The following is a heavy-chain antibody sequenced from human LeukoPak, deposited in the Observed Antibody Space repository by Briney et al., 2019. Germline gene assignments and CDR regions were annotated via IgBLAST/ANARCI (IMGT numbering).Heavy chain of an antibody. CDR3: ARHSISDVRWNYVDY. D-gene: IGHD2-2*01. CDR1: GGSISSSSYY. J-gene: IGHJ4*02. V-gene: IGHV4-39*01. CDR2: IYYSGNT. Sequence: PSETLSLTCTVSGGSISSSSYYWGCIRQPPGKGLEWIGSIYYSGNTYYNPSLKSRVTISVDTSKNQFSLKLSSVTAADTAVYYCARHSISDVRWNYVDYWGQGTRVTVSS.